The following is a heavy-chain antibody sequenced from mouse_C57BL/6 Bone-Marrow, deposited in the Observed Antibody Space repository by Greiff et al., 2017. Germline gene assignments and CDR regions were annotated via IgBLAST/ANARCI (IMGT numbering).Heavy chain of an antibody. Sequence: EVKLVESEGGLVQPGSSMKLSCTASGFTFSDYYMAWVRQVPEKGLEWVANINYDGSSTYYLDSLKSRFIISRDNAKNILYLQMSSLKSEDTATYYCARDGSGDGDWYFDVWGTGTTVTVSS. V-gene: IGHV5-16*01. J-gene: IGHJ1*03. D-gene: IGHD3-3*01. CDR1: GFTFSDYY. CDR3: ARDGSGDGDWYFDV. CDR2: INYDGSST.